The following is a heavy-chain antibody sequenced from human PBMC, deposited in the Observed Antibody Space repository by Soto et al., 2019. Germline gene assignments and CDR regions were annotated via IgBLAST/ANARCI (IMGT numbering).Heavy chain of an antibody. CDR2: ISGSGGST. CDR3: ARGSTVTSGWRWFDP. Sequence: GGSLRLSCAASGFTFSSYAMSWVRQAPGKGLEWVSAISGSGGSTYYADSVKGRFTISRDNSKNTLYLQMNSLRAEDTAVYYCARGSTVTSGWRWFDPWGRGTLVTVSS. V-gene: IGHV3-23*01. D-gene: IGHD4-4*01. CDR1: GFTFSSYA. J-gene: IGHJ5*02.